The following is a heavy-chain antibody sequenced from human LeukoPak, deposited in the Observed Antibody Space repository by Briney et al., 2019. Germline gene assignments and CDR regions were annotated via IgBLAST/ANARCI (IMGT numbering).Heavy chain of an antibody. J-gene: IGHJ4*02. V-gene: IGHV4-30-4*01. Sequence: SQTLSLTCTVSGGSISSGDYYWSWIRQPPGKGLEWIGYIYYSGSTYYNPSLKSRVTISVDTSKNQFSLKLSSVTAADTAVYYCARVPFRNYDDSSGYCFDYWGQGTLVTVSS. CDR2: IYYSGST. CDR1: GGSISSGDYY. CDR3: ARVPFRNYDDSSGYCFDY. D-gene: IGHD3-22*01.